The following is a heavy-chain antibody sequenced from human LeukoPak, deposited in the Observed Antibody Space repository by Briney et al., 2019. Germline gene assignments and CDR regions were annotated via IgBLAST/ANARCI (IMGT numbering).Heavy chain of an antibody. CDR2: IDPSDSYT. J-gene: IGHJ5*02. CDR1: GYSFTGYW. CDR3: ARSIGYCSSTSCPNWFDP. V-gene: IGHV5-10-1*01. D-gene: IGHD2-2*01. Sequence: GESLKISCKGSGYSFTGYWISWVRQMPGKGLEWMGRIDPSDSYTNYSPSFQGHVTISADKSISTAYLQWSSLKASGTAMYYCARSIGYCSSTSCPNWFDPWGQGTLVTVSS.